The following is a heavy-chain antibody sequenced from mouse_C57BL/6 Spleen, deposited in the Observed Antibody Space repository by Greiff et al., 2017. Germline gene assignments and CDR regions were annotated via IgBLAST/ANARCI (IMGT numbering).Heavy chain of an antibody. V-gene: IGHV1-80*01. Sequence: VQLQESGAELVKPGASVKISCKASGYAFSSYWMNWVKQRPGKGLEWIGQIYPGDGDTNYNGKFKGKATLTADKSSSTAYMQLSSLTSEDSAVYFCARPVYSNWFAYWGQGTLVTVSA. CDR1: GYAFSSYW. J-gene: IGHJ3*01. D-gene: IGHD2-5*01. CDR3: ARPVYSNWFAY. CDR2: IYPGDGDT.